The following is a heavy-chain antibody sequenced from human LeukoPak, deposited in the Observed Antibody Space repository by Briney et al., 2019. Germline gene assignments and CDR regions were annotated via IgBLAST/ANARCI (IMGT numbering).Heavy chain of an antibody. D-gene: IGHD5-24*01. CDR2: ISAYTGNT. CDR3: ARDDGYRVEMATIPFDY. Sequence: ASVKVSCKASGYIFSNYGISWVRQAPGQGLEWMGWISAYTGNTNFAQKFQGRVTMATDTSTSTAYMELRSLRSDDTAVYYCARDDGYRVEMATIPFDYWGQGTLVTVSS. CDR1: GYIFSNYG. V-gene: IGHV1-18*01. J-gene: IGHJ4*02.